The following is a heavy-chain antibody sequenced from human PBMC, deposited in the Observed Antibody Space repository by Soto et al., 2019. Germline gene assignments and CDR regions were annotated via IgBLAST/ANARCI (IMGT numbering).Heavy chain of an antibody. Sequence: ASVKVSCKASGYTFTGYYMHWVRQAPGQGLEWMGWINPNSGGTNYEQKFQGWVTMTRDTSISTAYMELSRLRSDDTAVYYCARTIYYYYGMDVWGQGTTVTVSS. CDR3: ARTIYYYYGMDV. CDR2: INPNSGGT. J-gene: IGHJ6*02. CDR1: GYTFTGYY. V-gene: IGHV1-2*04.